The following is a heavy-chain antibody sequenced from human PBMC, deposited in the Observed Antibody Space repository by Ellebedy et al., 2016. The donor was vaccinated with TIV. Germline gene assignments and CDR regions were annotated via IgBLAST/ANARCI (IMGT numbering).Heavy chain of an antibody. CDR1: GYTFTSYY. Sequence: AASVKVSCKASGYTFTSYYMHWVRQAPGQGLEWMGIINPSGGSTSYAQKFQGRVTMTRATSTSTVYMELSSLRSEDTAVYYCTTHLDCGGDCSWGQGTRVTVSS. CDR2: INPSGGST. CDR3: TTHLDCGGDCS. J-gene: IGHJ4*02. D-gene: IGHD2-21*02. V-gene: IGHV1-46*03.